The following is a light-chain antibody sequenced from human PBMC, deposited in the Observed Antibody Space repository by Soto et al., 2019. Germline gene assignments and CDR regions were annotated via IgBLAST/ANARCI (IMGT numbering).Light chain of an antibody. CDR2: GAS. CDR1: QSVSSSY. CDR3: QQYGSSPYT. Sequence: EIVLTQSPGTLSLSPGERATLSCRASQSVSSSYLAWYQQKPGQAPRLLIYGASSRATGIPDRFSGSGSGTDFTITISILEPEDVAVYYCQQYGSSPYTFGQGTKLEIK. V-gene: IGKV3-20*01. J-gene: IGKJ2*01.